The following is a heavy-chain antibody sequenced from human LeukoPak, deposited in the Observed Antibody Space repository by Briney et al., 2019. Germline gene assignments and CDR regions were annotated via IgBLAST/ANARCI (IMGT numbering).Heavy chain of an antibody. CDR2: IYYSGST. CDR1: GSSISSSSYY. Sequence: SETLSLTCTVSGSSISSSSYYWGWIRQPPGKGLEWIGSIYYSGSTYYNPSLKSRVTISVDTSKNQLSLKLSSVTAADTAVYYCARRYTMTDAFDIWGQGTMVTVSS. V-gene: IGHV4-39*01. CDR3: ARRYTMTDAFDI. D-gene: IGHD3-22*01. J-gene: IGHJ3*02.